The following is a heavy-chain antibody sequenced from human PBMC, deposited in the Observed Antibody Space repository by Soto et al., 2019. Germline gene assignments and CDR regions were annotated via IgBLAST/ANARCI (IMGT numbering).Heavy chain of an antibody. CDR3: ARDGYSYGYDGPDY. V-gene: IGHV3-23*01. J-gene: IGHJ4*02. CDR1: GFTFSSYA. D-gene: IGHD5-18*01. CDR2: IGDSRGST. Sequence: GGSLRLSCAASGFTFSSYAMSWVRQAPGKGLEWVSHIGDSRGSTYYADSVKGRFTISRDNSKNTLYLQMNSLRAEDTAVYYCARDGYSYGYDGPDYWGQGTLVTVSS.